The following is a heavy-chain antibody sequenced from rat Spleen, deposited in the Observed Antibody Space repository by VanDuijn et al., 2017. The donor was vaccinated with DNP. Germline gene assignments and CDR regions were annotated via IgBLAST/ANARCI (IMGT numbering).Heavy chain of an antibody. D-gene: IGHD3-3*01. CDR1: GFNFNDYW. CDR2: INKDSRTI. Sequence: EVKLVESGGGLVQPGRSLKLSCAASGFNFNDYWMGWVRQAPGKGLEWIGEINKDSRTIKYTPSLKDKFTISRDNAQNTLYLQMSKLGSEDTAIYYCTRGSYYTVPHYFDYWGQGVMVTVSS. CDR3: TRGSYYTVPHYFDY. J-gene: IGHJ2*01. V-gene: IGHV4-2*01.